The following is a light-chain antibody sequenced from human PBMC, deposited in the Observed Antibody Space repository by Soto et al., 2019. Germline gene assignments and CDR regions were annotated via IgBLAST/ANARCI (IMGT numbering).Light chain of an antibody. CDR3: MQALQTPIT. CDR1: QILLHSNGYNY. J-gene: IGKJ5*01. CDR2: LGS. V-gene: IGKV2-28*01. Sequence: DIVMTQSPLSLPVTPGEPSSISCISSQILLHSNGYNYLDWYLQKPGQSPQLLIYLGSNRASGVPDRFSGSGSGTDFTLKISRVEAEDVGVYYCMQALQTPITFGQGTLLEI.